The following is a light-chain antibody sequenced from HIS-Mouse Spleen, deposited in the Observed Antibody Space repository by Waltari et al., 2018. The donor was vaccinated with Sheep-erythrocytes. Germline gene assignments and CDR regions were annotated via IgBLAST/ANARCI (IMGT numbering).Light chain of an antibody. CDR3: CSYAGSYNHV. CDR2: DVS. Sequence: QSALTPPRSVSGSPGPSVTIPCPGTSSDVGGYHYCSWYQQHPGKAPKLMIYDVSKRPSGVPDRFSGSKSGNTASLTISGLQAEDEADYYCCSYAGSYNHVFATGTKVTVL. J-gene: IGLJ1*01. V-gene: IGLV2-11*01. CDR1: SSDVGGYHY.